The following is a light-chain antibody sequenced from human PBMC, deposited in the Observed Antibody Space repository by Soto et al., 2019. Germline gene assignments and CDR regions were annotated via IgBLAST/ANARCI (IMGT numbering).Light chain of an antibody. CDR2: NNN. Sequence: QSVLTQPPSASGTPGQRVTISCSGSSSNIGSNTVNWYQQLPGTAPKLLIYNNNQRPSGVPDRISGSKSGTSASLAIGWLQSEDEADYYCAAWDDSLNGFYVFGTGTKVTVL. CDR1: SSNIGSNT. V-gene: IGLV1-44*01. J-gene: IGLJ1*01. CDR3: AAWDDSLNGFYV.